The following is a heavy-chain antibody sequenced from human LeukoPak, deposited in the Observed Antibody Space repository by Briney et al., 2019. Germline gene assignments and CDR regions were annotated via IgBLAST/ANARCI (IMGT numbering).Heavy chain of an antibody. D-gene: IGHD3-22*01. CDR3: VSSGHQRRVWFDP. V-gene: IGHV4-59*08. Sequence: SETPSLTCTVSGGSISSYYWSWIRQPPGKGLEWIGYIYYSGSTNYNPSLKSRVTISVDTSKNQFSLKLSSVTAADTAVYYCVSSGHQRRVWFDPWGQGTLVTVSS. CDR2: IYYSGST. CDR1: GGSISSYY. J-gene: IGHJ5*02.